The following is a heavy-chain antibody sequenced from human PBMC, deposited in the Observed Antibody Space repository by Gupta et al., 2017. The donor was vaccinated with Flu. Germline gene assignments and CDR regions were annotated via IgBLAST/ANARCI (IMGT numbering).Heavy chain of an antibody. V-gene: IGHV3-74*01. Sequence: EVQLVESGGGLVQPGGSLRLSCAASGFTFRSYWMHWVRQAPGKGLVWVSRINSDGSITSYADFVKGRFTISRDNAKNTLYLQMNSLRAEDTAVYYCARVSIGSYWFDPWGQGTLVTVSS. J-gene: IGHJ5*02. D-gene: IGHD2-15*01. CDR1: GFTFRSYW. CDR3: ARVSIGSYWFDP. CDR2: INSDGSIT.